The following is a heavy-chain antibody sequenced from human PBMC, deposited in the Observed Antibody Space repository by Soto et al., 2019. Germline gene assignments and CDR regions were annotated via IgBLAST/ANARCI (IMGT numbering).Heavy chain of an antibody. Sequence: PXGSXRLSCAASGFTXXXXXXNWVRQAPGKGLEWVSYISSSGTYTYYADSLKGRFTISRDNAKDSLYLQMNSLRAEDTAVYYCARKKGDTFDIWGQGTMVTVS. CDR3: ARKKGDTFDI. CDR2: ISSSGTYT. CDR1: GFTXXXXX. V-gene: IGHV3-21*05. J-gene: IGHJ3*02.